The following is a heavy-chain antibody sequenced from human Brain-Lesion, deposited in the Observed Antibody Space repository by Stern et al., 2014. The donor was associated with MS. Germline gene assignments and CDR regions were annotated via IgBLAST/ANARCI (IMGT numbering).Heavy chain of an antibody. Sequence: VQLVQSGGGVVQPGRPLRLSCADSGFTFSSFGMHWVRQAPGKGLEGVAVISYDGSNKYYADSVKGRFTISRDNSKNTLYMQMNSLRAEDTAVYYCAKDRQWLTYFFDYWGQGSLVTVSS. D-gene: IGHD3-22*01. CDR3: AKDRQWLTYFFDY. CDR2: ISYDGSNK. V-gene: IGHV3-30*18. J-gene: IGHJ4*02. CDR1: GFTFSSFG.